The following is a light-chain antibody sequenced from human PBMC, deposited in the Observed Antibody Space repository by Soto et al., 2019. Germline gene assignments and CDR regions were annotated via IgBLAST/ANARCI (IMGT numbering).Light chain of an antibody. CDR2: AAS. V-gene: IGKV1-9*01. CDR3: QQLNSYLLT. J-gene: IGKJ3*01. CDR1: QGISSY. Sequence: DIQLTQSPSFLSASVGDRVTITCQASQGISSYLAWYQQKPGKAPKLLIYAASTLQSGVPSRFSGSGSGTEFTLTISSLQPEDFATYYCQQLNSYLLTFGPGTKVDIK.